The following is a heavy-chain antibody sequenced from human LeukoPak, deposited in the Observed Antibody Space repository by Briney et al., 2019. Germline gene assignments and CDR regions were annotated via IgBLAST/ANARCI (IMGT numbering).Heavy chain of an antibody. J-gene: IGHJ4*02. CDR1: GYTFTSYG. CDR3: ARYRVVVAATGCDY. D-gene: IGHD2-15*01. Sequence: ASVKVSCKASGYTFTSYGISWVRQAPGQGLEWMGWISAYNGNTNYAQKLQGRVTMATDTSTSTAYMELRSLRSDDTAVYYCARYRVVVAATGCDYWGQGTLVTVSS. CDR2: ISAYNGNT. V-gene: IGHV1-18*01.